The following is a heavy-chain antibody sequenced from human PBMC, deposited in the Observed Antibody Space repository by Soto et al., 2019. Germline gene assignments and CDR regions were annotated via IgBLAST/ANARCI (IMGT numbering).Heavy chain of an antibody. V-gene: IGHV4-4*07. CDR3: VRDGTKNLRDRFEP. CDR1: GASLSRYY. CDR2: IYATGDT. D-gene: IGHD1-26*01. Sequence: SETLSLTCNVSGASLSRYYWSWIRQPPGKGLEWIGRIYATGDTDYNPSLKSRISMSVDMSKKQFSLTLRSVTAADTAIYYCVRDGTKNLRDRFEPWGRGILVTAPQ. J-gene: IGHJ5*02.